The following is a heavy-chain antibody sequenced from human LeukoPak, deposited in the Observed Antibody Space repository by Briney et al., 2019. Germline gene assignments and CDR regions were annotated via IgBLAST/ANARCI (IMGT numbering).Heavy chain of an antibody. CDR2: IGYDGNNK. J-gene: IGHJ4*02. Sequence: GRSLRLSCAASGFTFRSYVMYWVRQAPGRGLEWVAVIGYDGNNKYYGDSVKGRFTITRDNSKNTVYVQMNSLRAEDTAVYYCARDRYCSSTSCYDPDYFDYWGQGTLVTVSS. D-gene: IGHD2-2*01. CDR1: GFTFRSYV. CDR3: ARDRYCSSTSCYDPDYFDY. V-gene: IGHV3-30*03.